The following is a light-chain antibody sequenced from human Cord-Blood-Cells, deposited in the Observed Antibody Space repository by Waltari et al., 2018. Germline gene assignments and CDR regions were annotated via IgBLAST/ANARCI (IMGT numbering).Light chain of an antibody. CDR1: SSDVGGYNY. CDR2: DVS. V-gene: IGLV2-14*01. CDR3: SSYTSSSTVV. J-gene: IGLJ2*01. Sequence: QSALTQPASVSGSPGQSITISCTGTSSDVGGYNYVSCYQQHPGKAPKLMIYDVSNRPSGVSNRFSGSKSGNTASLTISGLQAEDEADYYCSSYTSSSTVVFGEGTKLTVL.